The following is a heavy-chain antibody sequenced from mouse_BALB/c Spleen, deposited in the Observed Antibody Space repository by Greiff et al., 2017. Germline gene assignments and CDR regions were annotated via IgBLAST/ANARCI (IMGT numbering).Heavy chain of an antibody. Sequence: QVQLQQSGAELARPGASVKMSCKASGYTFTSYTMHWVKQRPGQGLEWIGYINPSSGYTNYNQKFKDKATLTADKSSSTAYMQLSSLTSEDSAVYYCARFLTPNAMDYWGQGTSVTVSS. D-gene: IGHD4-1*01. CDR3: ARFLTPNAMDY. CDR2: INPSSGYT. CDR1: GYTFTSYT. V-gene: IGHV1-4*01. J-gene: IGHJ4*01.